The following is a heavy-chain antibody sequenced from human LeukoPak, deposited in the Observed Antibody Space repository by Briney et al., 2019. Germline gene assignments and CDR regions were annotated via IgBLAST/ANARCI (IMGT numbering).Heavy chain of an antibody. J-gene: IGHJ4*02. CDR1: GFTFSSYA. V-gene: IGHV3-23*01. Sequence: PGGSLRLSCADSGFTFSSYAMNWVRQAPGKGLEWVSATGSTGVSTFYADSVKGRFTVSRDNSKNTLSLQMNSLRAEDTAVYYCAKDPGVVPAHYFDYWGQGILVTVSS. CDR3: AKDPGVVPAHYFDY. CDR2: TGSTGVST. D-gene: IGHD2-2*01.